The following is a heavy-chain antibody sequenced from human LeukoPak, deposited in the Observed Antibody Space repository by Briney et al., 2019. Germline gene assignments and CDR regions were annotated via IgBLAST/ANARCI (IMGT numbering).Heavy chain of an antibody. Sequence: GGSLRLSCAASGFTFSSYAMSWVRQAPGKGLERVSAISGSGGSTYYADSVKGRFTISRDNSKNTLYLQMNSLRAEDTAVYYCAKDMVVIEYYFDYWGQGTLVTVSS. CDR1: GFTFSSYA. CDR2: ISGSGGST. V-gene: IGHV3-23*01. D-gene: IGHD2-21*01. CDR3: AKDMVVIEYYFDY. J-gene: IGHJ4*02.